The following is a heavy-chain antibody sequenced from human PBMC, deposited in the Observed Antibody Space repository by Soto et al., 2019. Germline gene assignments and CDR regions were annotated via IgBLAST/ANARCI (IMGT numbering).Heavy chain of an antibody. D-gene: IGHD4-17*01. CDR1: GASISDSR. Sequence: SDTLSLTCIVSGASISDSRWSWIRQPPGKGLEWIGYIYYDGSTHHNPSLKSRVTMSLDTSKNQFSLNLRSVTAADTAVYYCARLLATVSLDWWGQGTLVTVSS. V-gene: IGHV4-59*01. CDR2: IYYDGST. J-gene: IGHJ4*02. CDR3: ARLLATVSLDW.